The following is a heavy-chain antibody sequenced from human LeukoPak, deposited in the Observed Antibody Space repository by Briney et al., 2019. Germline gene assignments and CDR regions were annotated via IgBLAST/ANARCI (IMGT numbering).Heavy chain of an antibody. CDR2: IYHSGST. Sequence: PSETLSLTCTVSGYSISSGYYWGWIRQPPGKGLEWIGSIYHSGSTYYNPSLKSRVTISVDTSKNQFSLKLSSVTAADTAVYYCARVYGSGSYYNGYYYYYMDVWGKGTTVTISS. V-gene: IGHV4-38-2*02. J-gene: IGHJ6*03. CDR3: ARVYGSGSYYNGYYYYYMDV. CDR1: GYSISSGYY. D-gene: IGHD3-10*01.